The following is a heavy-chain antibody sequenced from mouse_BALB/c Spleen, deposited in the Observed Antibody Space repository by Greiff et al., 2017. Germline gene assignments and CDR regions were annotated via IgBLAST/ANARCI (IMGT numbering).Heavy chain of an antibody. CDR2: IDTSDSYT. D-gene: IGHD1-1*01. J-gene: IGHJ2*01. V-gene: IGHV1-69*01. Sequence: QVQLQQPGAELVMPGASVKMSCKASGYTFTDYWMHWVKQRPGQGLEWIGAIDTSDSYTSYNQKFKGKATLTVDESSSTAYMQLSSLTSEDTAVYYCARGGLYGSIYGCDYWGEGTTLTVSS. CDR3: ARGGLYGSIYGCDY. CDR1: GYTFTDYW.